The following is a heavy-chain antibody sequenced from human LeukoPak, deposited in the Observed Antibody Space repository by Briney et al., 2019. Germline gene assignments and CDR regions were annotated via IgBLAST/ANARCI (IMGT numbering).Heavy chain of an antibody. CDR1: GFTFGDYA. CDR2: IRTKPNGGAA. Sequence: GGSLKLSCTGSGFTFGDYAMAWVPQAPGKGLEWVTFIRTKPNGGAADYAASVAGRFTISRDDSKSIVYLQMNSLKIGDTGVYFCTRDPPPFPWGQGTLVTVSS. V-gene: IGHV3-49*04. J-gene: IGHJ5*02. CDR3: TRDPPPFP.